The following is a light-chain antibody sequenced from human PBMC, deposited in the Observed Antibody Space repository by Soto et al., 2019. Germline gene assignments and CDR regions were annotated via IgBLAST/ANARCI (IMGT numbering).Light chain of an antibody. CDR2: AAS. V-gene: IGKV1-8*01. CDR1: QDIANY. Sequence: AIRMTQSPSSFSASTGDRVTITCRAGQDIANYVAWYQQKPGKAPNLLIYAASTLQSGVPSRFSGSGSGTDFTLTVSCLQSEDLATYYCQQYYGYPHTFGQGTKLEIK. J-gene: IGKJ2*01. CDR3: QQYYGYPHT.